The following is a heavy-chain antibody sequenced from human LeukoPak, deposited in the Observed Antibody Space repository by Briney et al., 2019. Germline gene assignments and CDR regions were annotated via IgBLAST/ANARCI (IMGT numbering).Heavy chain of an antibody. CDR1: GYTFTGYY. CDR3: AREHSSSWDQFDY. Sequence: GASVKVSCKASGYTFTGYYMHWVRQAPGQGLEWMGWINPNSDGTNYAQKVQGRVTLTADTSTSTSYMELRSLRSDDTAVYYCAREHSSSWDQFDYWGQGTLVTVSS. J-gene: IGHJ4*02. CDR2: INPNSDGT. D-gene: IGHD6-13*01. V-gene: IGHV1-2*02.